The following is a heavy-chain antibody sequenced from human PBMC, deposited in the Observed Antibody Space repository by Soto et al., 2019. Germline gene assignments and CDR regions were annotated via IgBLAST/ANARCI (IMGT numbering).Heavy chain of an antibody. CDR2: IYYSGST. CDR1: GGSISSYH. Sequence: SETLSLTCTVSGGSISSYHWSWIRQPPGKGLEWIGYIYYSGSTNYNPSLKSRVTISVDKSKNQFSLKLSSVTAADTAVYYCARDGDYYGSGTGYYYYGMDVWGQGTTVTVSS. D-gene: IGHD3-10*01. CDR3: ARDGDYYGSGTGYYYYGMDV. V-gene: IGHV4-59*12. J-gene: IGHJ6*02.